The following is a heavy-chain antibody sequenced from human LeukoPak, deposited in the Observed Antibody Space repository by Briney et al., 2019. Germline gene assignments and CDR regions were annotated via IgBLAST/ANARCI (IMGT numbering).Heavy chain of an antibody. CDR3: ARSRCGGDCYHLDY. D-gene: IGHD2-21*02. CDR2: INHSGST. Sequence: PSETLSLTCAVYGGSFSGYYWSWIRQPPGKGLEWIGEINHSGSTNYNPSLKSRVTISVDTSKNQFSLKLSSVTAADTAVYYCARSRCGGDCYHLDYWGQGTLVTVSS. CDR1: GGSFSGYY. V-gene: IGHV4-34*01. J-gene: IGHJ4*02.